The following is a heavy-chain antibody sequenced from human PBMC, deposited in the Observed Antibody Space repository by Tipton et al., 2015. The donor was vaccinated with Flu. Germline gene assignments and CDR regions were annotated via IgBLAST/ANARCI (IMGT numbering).Heavy chain of an antibody. J-gene: IGHJ4*02. CDR2: INKGGGTT. CDR1: GFTFGTYD. Sequence: SLRLSCAASGFTFGTYDMNWVRQAPGKGLEWISYINKGGGTTYYADSVKGRFNISRDNAKNSLYLQMNSLRAEDTAVYYCARDFDFWSGYDYWGQGTLVTVSS. CDR3: ARDFDFWSGYDY. V-gene: IGHV3-48*03. D-gene: IGHD3-3*01.